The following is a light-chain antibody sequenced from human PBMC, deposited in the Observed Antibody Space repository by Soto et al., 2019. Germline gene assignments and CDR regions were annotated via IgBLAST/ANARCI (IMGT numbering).Light chain of an antibody. CDR2: DAS. V-gene: IGKV1-5*01. CDR3: QQYNILST. J-gene: IGKJ1*01. Sequence: DIQMTQSPSTLYASVGDRGTITCRASQSISSWLAWYQQKPGKAPKLLIYDASTLESGVPTRFSGSGSGTEFTLTISSLHPDDFATYYCQQYNILSTFGQGTKVDI. CDR1: QSISSW.